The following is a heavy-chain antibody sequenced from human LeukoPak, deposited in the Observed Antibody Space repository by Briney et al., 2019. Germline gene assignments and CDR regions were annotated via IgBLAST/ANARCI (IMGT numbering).Heavy chain of an antibody. D-gene: IGHD3-22*01. V-gene: IGHV4-31*11. J-gene: IGHJ4*02. CDR1: GGSISSGGYY. CDR3: ASAFYYDSSGYYSDY. CDR2: IYYSGST. Sequence: SETLSLTCAVSGGSISSGGYYWSWIRQHPGKGLEWIGYIYYSGSTYYNPSLKSRVTISVDTSKNRFSLKLSSVTAADTAVYYCASAFYYDSSGYYSDYWGQGTLVTVSS.